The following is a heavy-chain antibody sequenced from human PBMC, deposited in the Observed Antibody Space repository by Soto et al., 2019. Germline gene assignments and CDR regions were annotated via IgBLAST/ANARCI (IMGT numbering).Heavy chain of an antibody. J-gene: IGHJ6*02. CDR3: ARDGPIAAAGTRRSPPDGPSHYYYYGMDV. Sequence: QVQLVESGGGVVQPGRSLRLSCAASGFTFSSYAMHWVRQAPGKGLEWVAVISYDGSNKYYADSVKGRFTISRDNYKNTLYLQMNSLRAEDTAVYYCARDGPIAAAGTRRSPPDGPSHYYYYGMDVWGQGTTVTVSS. CDR2: ISYDGSNK. D-gene: IGHD6-13*01. CDR1: GFTFSSYA. V-gene: IGHV3-30-3*01.